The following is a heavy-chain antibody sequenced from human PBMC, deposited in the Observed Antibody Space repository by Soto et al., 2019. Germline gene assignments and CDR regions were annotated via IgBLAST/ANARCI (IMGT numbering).Heavy chain of an antibody. J-gene: IGHJ6*02. CDR3: ARRRGFPYYYGMDV. CDR1: GDSVISDHYY. Sequence: SETLSLTCTVSGDSVISDHYYWAWVRQPPGKGLEWIGNVNYRGNSYHNPSLKSRVTITVDTSTNQFSLKLTSVTAADTAVYYCARRRGFPYYYGMDVWGQGTTVTVSS. CDR2: VNYRGNS. D-gene: IGHD5-12*01. V-gene: IGHV4-39*07.